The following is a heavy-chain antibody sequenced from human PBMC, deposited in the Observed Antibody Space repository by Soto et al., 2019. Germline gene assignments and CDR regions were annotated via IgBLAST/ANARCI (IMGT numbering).Heavy chain of an antibody. CDR2: IYYSGST. CDR1: GGSISSGGYY. D-gene: IGHD5-12*01. CDR3: ARVLEYSGYDRTYYYYYYMDV. V-gene: IGHV4-31*03. Sequence: SETLSLTCTVSGGSISSGGYYWSWIRQHPGKGLEWIGYIYYSGSTYYNPSLKSRVTISVDTSKNQFSLKLSSVTAADMAVYYCARVLEYSGYDRTYYYYYYMDVWGKGTTVTVSS. J-gene: IGHJ6*03.